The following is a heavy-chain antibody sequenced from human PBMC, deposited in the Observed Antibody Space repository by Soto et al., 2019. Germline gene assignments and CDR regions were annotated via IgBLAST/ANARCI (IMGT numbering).Heavy chain of an antibody. CDR2: INSDGSST. J-gene: IGHJ4*02. CDR1: GLTFISYW. V-gene: IGHV3-74*01. CDR3: ASSLLKPFAY. Sequence: GGALRLSCAASGLTFISYWMHWVLQAPGKGLVWVSRINSDGSSTFYADSVKGRFTISRDNAKNTLYLQMNSLRAEDTAVYYCASSLLKPFAYWGQGTLVTVSS.